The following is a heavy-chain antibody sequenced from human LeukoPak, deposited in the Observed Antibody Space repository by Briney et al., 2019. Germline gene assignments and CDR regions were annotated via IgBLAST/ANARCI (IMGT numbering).Heavy chain of an antibody. Sequence: TGGSLRLPCAASGFTVSSNYMSWVRQAPGKGLEWVSVIYSGGSTYYADSVKGRFTISRDNSKNTLYLQMNSLRAEDTAVYYCARFSEYSYGLNYFDYWGQGTLVTVSS. V-gene: IGHV3-53*01. J-gene: IGHJ4*02. CDR2: IYSGGST. D-gene: IGHD5-18*01. CDR1: GFTVSSNY. CDR3: ARFSEYSYGLNYFDY.